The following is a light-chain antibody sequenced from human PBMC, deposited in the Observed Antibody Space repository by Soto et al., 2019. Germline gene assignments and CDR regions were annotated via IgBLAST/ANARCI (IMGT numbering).Light chain of an antibody. Sequence: QSVLTQPASVSGSPGQSITISCTGTSSDVGGYGYVSWYQQHPGKVPKLMIYEVSNRPSGVSNRFSGSKSGNTASLTISVLQAEDEADYYCSSYTSGSTYVFGTGTKLTVL. V-gene: IGLV2-14*01. CDR3: SSYTSGSTYV. J-gene: IGLJ1*01. CDR2: EVS. CDR1: SSDVGGYGY.